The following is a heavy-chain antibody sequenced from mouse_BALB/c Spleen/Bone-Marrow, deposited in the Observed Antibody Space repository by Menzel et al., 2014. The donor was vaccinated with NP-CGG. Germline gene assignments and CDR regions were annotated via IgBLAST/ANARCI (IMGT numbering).Heavy chain of an antibody. CDR3: AMYYCGSSLFAY. D-gene: IGHD1-1*01. Sequence: EVQLQHSGAELVKPGASVKLSCTASGFNIKDTYMHWVKQRPEQGLEWIGRIDPANGNTKYDPKFQGKATITADTSSNTAYLQLSSLTSEDTAVYYCAMYYCGSSLFAYWGQGTLVTVSA. J-gene: IGHJ3*01. CDR2: IDPANGNT. CDR1: GFNIKDTY. V-gene: IGHV14-3*02.